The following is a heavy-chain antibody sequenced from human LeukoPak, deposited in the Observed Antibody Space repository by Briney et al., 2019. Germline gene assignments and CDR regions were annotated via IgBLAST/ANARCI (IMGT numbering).Heavy chain of an antibody. CDR2: IRYDGSNE. J-gene: IGHJ3*01. Sequence: PGGSLRLSCAASGFTFSNFGMHWVRQAPGKGLEWVAFIRYDGSNEYYADSVKGRFTISRDNSKNTLYLQMNSLRADDTAVYYCAMKAVPRPRLYDAFDFWGQGTVVTVSS. D-gene: IGHD2-2*02. V-gene: IGHV3-30*02. CDR1: GFTFSNFG. CDR3: AMKAVPRPRLYDAFDF.